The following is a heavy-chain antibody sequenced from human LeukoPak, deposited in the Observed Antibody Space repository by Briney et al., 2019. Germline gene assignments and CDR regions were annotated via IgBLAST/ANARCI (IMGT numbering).Heavy chain of an antibody. V-gene: IGHV3-30-3*01. Sequence: GGSLRLSCAGSGFTFASYAVHWVRQAPGKRLEWVAFISSDGTTEHYRDSVKGRFTLSRDNSKNTVSLQMNSLGTEDTAVYYRARGRDSGSFIIDYWGQGTLVTVSS. J-gene: IGHJ4*02. D-gene: IGHD3-10*01. CDR3: ARGRDSGSFIIDY. CDR2: ISSDGTTE. CDR1: GFTFASYA.